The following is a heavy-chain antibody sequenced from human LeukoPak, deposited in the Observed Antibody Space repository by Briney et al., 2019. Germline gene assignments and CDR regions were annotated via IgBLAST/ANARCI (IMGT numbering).Heavy chain of an antibody. Sequence: ASVKASCKASGYTFTNYAMHWVRQAPGQRLEWMGWINTGNGNTKYSQEFQGRVTITRDTSANTAYMELSSLRSEDTAVYYCARAVKYRSGPLTDLLPYYFDYWGQGTLVTVSS. D-gene: IGHD6-19*01. CDR3: ARAVKYRSGPLTDLLPYYFDY. CDR1: GYTFTNYA. V-gene: IGHV1-3*03. CDR2: INTGNGNT. J-gene: IGHJ4*02.